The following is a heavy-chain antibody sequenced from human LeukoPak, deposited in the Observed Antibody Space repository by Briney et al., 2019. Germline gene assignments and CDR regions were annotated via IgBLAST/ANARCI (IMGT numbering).Heavy chain of an antibody. Sequence: GGSLRLSCAASGFTFSSYAMSWVRQAPGKGLEWVSAISGSGGSTYYADSVRGRFTISRDNSKNTLSLQMNSLRAEDTAVYYCAKGERAAAGTAHRGQGTLVTVSS. D-gene: IGHD6-13*01. J-gene: IGHJ4*02. CDR2: ISGSGGST. CDR1: GFTFSSYA. CDR3: AKGERAAAGTAH. V-gene: IGHV3-23*01.